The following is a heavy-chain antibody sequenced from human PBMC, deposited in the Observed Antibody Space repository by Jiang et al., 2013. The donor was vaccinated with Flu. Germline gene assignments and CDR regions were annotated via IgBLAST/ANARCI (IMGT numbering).Heavy chain of an antibody. Sequence: CAASGFTFSSYAMHWVRQAPGKGLEWVAVISYDGSNKYYADSVKGRFTISRDNSKNTLYLQMNSLRAEDTAVYYCARDLDIVVVVAATLDYWGQGTLVTVSS. CDR1: GFTFSSYA. D-gene: IGHD2-15*01. CDR3: ARDLDIVVVVAATLDY. J-gene: IGHJ4*02. V-gene: IGHV3-30*01. CDR2: ISYDGSNK.